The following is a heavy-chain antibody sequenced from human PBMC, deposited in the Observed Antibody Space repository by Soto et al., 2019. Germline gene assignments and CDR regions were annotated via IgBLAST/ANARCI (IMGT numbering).Heavy chain of an antibody. CDR3: ARGEDSSGWFNFDY. CDR2: IYYSGST. J-gene: IGHJ4*02. D-gene: IGHD6-19*01. V-gene: IGHV4-59*01. CDR1: GGSISSYY. Sequence: PSETLSLTCTVSGGSISSYYWSWIRQPPGKGLEWIGYIYYSGSTNYNPSLKSQVTISVDTSKNQFSLKLSSVTAADTAVYYCARGEDSSGWFNFDYWGKGTLVTVS.